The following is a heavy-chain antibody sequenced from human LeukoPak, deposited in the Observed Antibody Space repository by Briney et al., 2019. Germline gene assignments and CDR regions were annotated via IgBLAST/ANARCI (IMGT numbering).Heavy chain of an antibody. D-gene: IGHD3-3*01. V-gene: IGHV4-34*01. CDR2: INHSGST. Sequence: PSETLSLTCAVYGGSFSGYYWSWIRQPPGKGLEWIGEINHSGSTNYNPSLKSRVTISVDTSKNQFSLKLSSVTAADTAVYYCAYDFWSGYMDVWGKGTTVTVSS. CDR1: GGSFSGYY. CDR3: AYDFWSGYMDV. J-gene: IGHJ6*03.